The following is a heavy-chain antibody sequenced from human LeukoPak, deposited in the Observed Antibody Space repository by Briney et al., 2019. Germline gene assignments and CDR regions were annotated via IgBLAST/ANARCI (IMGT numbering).Heavy chain of an antibody. Sequence: SETLSLTCTVSGGSISSYYWSWIRQPPGKGLEWIGYIYYSGSTNYNPSLKSRVTISVDRSRNQFSLKLSSVTAADTAVYYCARDRGYCSGGSCYPWYFDLWGRGTLVTVSS. V-gene: IGHV4-59*01. CDR3: ARDRGYCSGGSCYPWYFDL. D-gene: IGHD2-15*01. CDR1: GGSISSYY. J-gene: IGHJ2*01. CDR2: IYYSGST.